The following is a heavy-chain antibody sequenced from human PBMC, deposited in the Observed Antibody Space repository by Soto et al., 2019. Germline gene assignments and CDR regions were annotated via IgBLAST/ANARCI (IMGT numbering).Heavy chain of an antibody. Sequence: QVQLVESGGGVVQPGRSLRLSCAASGFTFSSYGMHWVRQAPGKGLERVAVISYDGSNKYYADSVKGRFTISRDNSKNTLYPQMTSQRAEDTAVYYCAKDRNPDGGNIQYYFNYWGQGTLVTVST. J-gene: IGHJ4*02. CDR2: ISYDGSNK. D-gene: IGHD2-15*01. CDR3: AKDRNPDGGNIQYYFNY. CDR1: GFTFSSYG. V-gene: IGHV3-30*18.